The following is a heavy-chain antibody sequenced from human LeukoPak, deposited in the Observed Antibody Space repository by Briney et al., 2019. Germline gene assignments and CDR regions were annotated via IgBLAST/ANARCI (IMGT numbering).Heavy chain of an antibody. CDR2: ISYDGSNK. Sequence: GRSLRLSCAASGFTFSHYGVHWVRQAPGKGLEWVAVISYDGSNKYYADSVKGRFTISRDNAKNSLYLQMNSLRAEDTAVYYCARGYKVGGTQLPNWFDPWGQGTLVTVSS. CDR1: GFTFSHYG. V-gene: IGHV3-30*03. J-gene: IGHJ5*02. CDR3: ARGYKVGGTQLPNWFDP. D-gene: IGHD1-26*01.